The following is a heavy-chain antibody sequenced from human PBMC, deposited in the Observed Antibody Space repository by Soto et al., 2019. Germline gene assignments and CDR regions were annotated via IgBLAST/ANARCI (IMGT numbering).Heavy chain of an antibody. V-gene: IGHV4-59*01. CDR3: AREREFSYDSSGYYYFDY. Sequence: SETLSLTCTVSGGSISSYYWSWIRQPPGKGLEWIGYIYYSGSTNYNPSLKSRVTISVDTSKNQFSLKLSSVTAADTVVYYCAREREFSYDSSGYYYFDYWGQETLVTFS. CDR2: IYYSGST. CDR1: GGSISSYY. J-gene: IGHJ4*02. D-gene: IGHD3-22*01.